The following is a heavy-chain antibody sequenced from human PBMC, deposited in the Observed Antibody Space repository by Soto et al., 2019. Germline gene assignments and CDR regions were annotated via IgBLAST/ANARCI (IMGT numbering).Heavy chain of an antibody. CDR2: ITDGGGST. D-gene: IGHD2-8*02. CDR1: GFTFSSYA. J-gene: IGHJ4*02. Sequence: EVQLLESGGGLVQPGGSPRLSCAASGFTFSSYAMSWVRQAPGKGLEWVSGITDGGGSTFYADSLQGRFTISRDNSKNTLYLQRSSLTAEDTAIYYCAKVVLFRGGYMGVVRGDYWGQGTLVTVSP. CDR3: AKVVLFRGGYMGVVRGDY. V-gene: IGHV3-23*01.